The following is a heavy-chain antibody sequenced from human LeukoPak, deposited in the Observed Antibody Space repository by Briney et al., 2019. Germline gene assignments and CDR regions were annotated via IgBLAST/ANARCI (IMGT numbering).Heavy chain of an antibody. CDR2: MNPNSGNT. Sequence: ASVKVSCKASGYTFTSYDINWVRRATGQGLEWMGWMNPNSGNTGYAQKFQGRVTITRNTSISTAYMELSSLRSEDTAVYYCAKDNPMHYDFWSGYYAVDYWGQGTLVTVSS. J-gene: IGHJ4*02. CDR3: AKDNPMHYDFWSGYYAVDY. D-gene: IGHD3-3*01. CDR1: GYTFTSYD. V-gene: IGHV1-8*03.